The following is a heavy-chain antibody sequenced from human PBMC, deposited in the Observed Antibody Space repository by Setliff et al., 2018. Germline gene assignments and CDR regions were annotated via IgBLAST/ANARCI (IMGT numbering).Heavy chain of an antibody. J-gene: IGHJ4*02. Sequence: ASVKVSCKASGYIFTYYAIHWVRQAPGQRLEWMGWINAGNGNTKYSQKFQGRVTITRDTSASTAYMELSSLTSEDTAVYYCARGPYDSSGYFNYWGQGTLVTVSS. CDR2: INAGNGNT. D-gene: IGHD3-22*01. V-gene: IGHV1-3*01. CDR3: ARGPYDSSGYFNY. CDR1: GYIFTYYA.